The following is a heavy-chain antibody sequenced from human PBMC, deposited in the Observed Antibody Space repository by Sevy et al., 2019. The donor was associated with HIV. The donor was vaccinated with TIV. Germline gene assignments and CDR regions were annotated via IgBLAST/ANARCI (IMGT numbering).Heavy chain of an antibody. Sequence: GGSLRLSCAASGFTFSHHNMNWVRQAPGKGLEWISYISKSGGTTYSAASVRGRFTISRDNAKNSLFLEMHCLTDEDTAVYYCAREENRELGTIPLDSWGRGIQVTVSS. CDR1: GFTFSHHN. CDR2: ISKSGGTT. D-gene: IGHD7-27*01. CDR3: AREENRELGTIPLDS. V-gene: IGHV3-48*02. J-gene: IGHJ4*02.